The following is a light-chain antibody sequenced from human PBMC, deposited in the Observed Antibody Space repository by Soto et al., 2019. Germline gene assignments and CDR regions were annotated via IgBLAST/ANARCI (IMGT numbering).Light chain of an antibody. CDR3: QQYDNLPLT. V-gene: IGKV1-33*01. CDR2: AAS. Sequence: IQMTHSPSSLFESVGARVITTCRASQGISNYLAWYQQKPGKVPKLLIYAASTLQSGVPSRFSGSGSGTDFTFTINSLQPEDIATYYCQQYDNLPLTFGGGTKVDIK. CDR1: QGISNY. J-gene: IGKJ4*01.